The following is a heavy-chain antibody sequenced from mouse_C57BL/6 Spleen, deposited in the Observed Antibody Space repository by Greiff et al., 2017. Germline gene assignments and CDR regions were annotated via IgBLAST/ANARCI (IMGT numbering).Heavy chain of an antibody. D-gene: IGHD1-1*01. CDR1: GYAFSSYW. Sequence: LVESGAELVKPGASVKISCKASGYAFSSYWMNWVKKRPGKGLEWIGQIYPGDGDTNYNGKFKGKATLTADKSSSTAYMQRSSLTSEDSAVYFCARSNYYYGSSRYCDVWGTGTTVTVSS. J-gene: IGHJ1*03. V-gene: IGHV1-80*01. CDR3: ARSNYYYGSSRYCDV. CDR2: IYPGDGDT.